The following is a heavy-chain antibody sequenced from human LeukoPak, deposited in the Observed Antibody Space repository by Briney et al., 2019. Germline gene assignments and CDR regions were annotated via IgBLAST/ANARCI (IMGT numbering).Heavy chain of an antibody. Sequence: GGSLRLSCAASGFTVSSNYMSWVRQAPGKGLEWVSVIYSGGSTYYADSVTGRFTISRDNSKNTLYLQMNSLRADDTAVYYCARNARDSVFDLWGQGTMVTVSS. J-gene: IGHJ3*01. CDR2: IYSGGST. CDR1: GFTVSSNY. CDR3: ARNARDSVFDL. V-gene: IGHV3-53*01.